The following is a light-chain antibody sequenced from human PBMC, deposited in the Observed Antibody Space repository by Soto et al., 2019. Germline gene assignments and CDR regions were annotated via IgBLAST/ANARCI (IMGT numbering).Light chain of an antibody. CDR1: QSISNY. J-gene: IGKJ5*01. CDR2: AAS. CDR3: QQAHIVPFT. Sequence: DIQMTQSPSSVSASVGDIVTITCRASQSISNYLAWYQHKPGKAPKLLIYAASALQSGVPLRFSGSGSGTDFTLTISSLQPEDFATYFCQQAHIVPFTFGQGTRLEIK. V-gene: IGKV1D-12*01.